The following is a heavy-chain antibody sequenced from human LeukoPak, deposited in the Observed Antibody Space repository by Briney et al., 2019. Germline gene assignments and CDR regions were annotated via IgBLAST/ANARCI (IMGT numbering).Heavy chain of an antibody. CDR1: GYTFTTYD. J-gene: IGHJ4*02. V-gene: IGHV1-8*01. CDR3: ARGTIMVQGVN. D-gene: IGHD3-10*01. CDR2: MNPNSGNT. Sequence: ASVKVSCKASGYTFTTYDINWVRQSTGQGLEWMGWMNPNSGNTGYAQKFQGRVTMTRNTSISTAYMELSSLRSEDTAVYYCARGTIMVQGVNWGQGTLVTVSS.